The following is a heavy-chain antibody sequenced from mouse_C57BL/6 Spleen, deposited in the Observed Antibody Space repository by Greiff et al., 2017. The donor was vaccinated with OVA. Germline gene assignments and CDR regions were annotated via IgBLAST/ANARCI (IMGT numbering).Heavy chain of an antibody. CDR3: ELGRGWYFDV. CDR1: GYTFTDYY. V-gene: IGHV1-26*01. Sequence: VQLQQSGPELVKPGASVKISCKASGYTFTDYYMNWVKQSHGKSLEWIGDINPNNGGTSYNQKFKGKATLTVDKSSSTAYMELRSLTSEDSAVYYCELGRGWYFDVWGTGTTVTVSS. CDR2: INPNNGGT. J-gene: IGHJ1*03. D-gene: IGHD4-1*01.